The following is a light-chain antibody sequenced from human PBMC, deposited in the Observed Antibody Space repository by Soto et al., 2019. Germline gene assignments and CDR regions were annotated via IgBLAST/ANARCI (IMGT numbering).Light chain of an antibody. J-gene: IGKJ5*01. CDR2: DTS. CDR1: HNINYY. Sequence: EIVMTQSPATLSMSPGESATLSCRASHNINYYLIWYQQKPGQAPRLLIYDTSKRATGIPARFSGSGSGTDFTLTVSSLEPEDFAVYYCQQRANWPITFGQGTRLEIK. V-gene: IGKV3-11*01. CDR3: QQRANWPIT.